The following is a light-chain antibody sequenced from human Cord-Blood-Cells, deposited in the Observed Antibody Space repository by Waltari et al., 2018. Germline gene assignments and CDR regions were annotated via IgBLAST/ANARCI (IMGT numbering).Light chain of an antibody. CDR1: QSISSY. Sequence: DIQMTQSPSSLSVSVGDRVTITCRASQSISSYLNWYQQKPGKAPKLLIYAASSLQSGVPSRFSGSGSGTDFTLTISSLQPEDFATYYCQQSYSTPWTFGQGP. CDR3: QQSYSTPWT. J-gene: IGKJ1*01. CDR2: AAS. V-gene: IGKV1-39*01.